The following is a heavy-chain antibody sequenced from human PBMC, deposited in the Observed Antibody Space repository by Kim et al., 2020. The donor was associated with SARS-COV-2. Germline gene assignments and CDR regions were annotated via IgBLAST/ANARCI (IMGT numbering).Heavy chain of an antibody. CDR3: ARGWDIVVVPAATRWFDP. V-gene: IGHV4-34*01. J-gene: IGHJ5*02. D-gene: IGHD2-2*01. Sequence: KNRVTISVDTSKNQFSLKLSSVTAADTAVYYCARGWDIVVVPAATRWFDPWGQGTLVTVSS.